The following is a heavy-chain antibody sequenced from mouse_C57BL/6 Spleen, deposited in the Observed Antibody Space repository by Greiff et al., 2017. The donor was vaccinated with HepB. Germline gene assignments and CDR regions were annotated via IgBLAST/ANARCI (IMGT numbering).Heavy chain of an antibody. D-gene: IGHD2-5*01. V-gene: IGHV6-3*01. CDR1: GFTFSNYW. J-gene: IGHJ3*01. CDR2: IRLKSDNYAT. Sequence: EVKLEESGGGLVQPGGSMKLSCVASGFTFSNYWMNWVRQSPEKGLEWVAQIRLKSDNYATHYAESVKGRFTISRDDSKSSVYLQMNNLRAEDTGIYYCTYYSNYSWFAYWGQGTLVTVSA. CDR3: TYYSNYSWFAY.